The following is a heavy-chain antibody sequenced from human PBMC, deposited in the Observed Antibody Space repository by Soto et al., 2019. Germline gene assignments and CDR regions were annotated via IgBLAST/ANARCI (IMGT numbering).Heavy chain of an antibody. CDR3: ARDFEY. CDR1: GFTFSTFW. CDR2: INSDGSST. Sequence: EVQLVESGGGLVQPGGSLRLSCEASGFTFSTFWMHWVRQAPGKGLVWVSRINSDGSSTNYADSVKGRVNISRDNAKNMRYLQRNSLRAEGTAVYYCARDFEYWGQGTLVTVSS. V-gene: IGHV3-74*01. J-gene: IGHJ4*02.